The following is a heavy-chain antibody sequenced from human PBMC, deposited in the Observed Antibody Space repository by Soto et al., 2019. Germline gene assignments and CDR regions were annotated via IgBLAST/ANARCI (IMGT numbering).Heavy chain of an antibody. D-gene: IGHD3-10*01. V-gene: IGHV3-30-3*01. J-gene: IGHJ4*02. CDR3: ARAHGPYYHSSYYGIGRNYFHX. Sequence: WGSLRLSCAATGFTFSSHAMNWVRQAPGKGLEGVSFIAFDGSNRYYAESVRGRYTISRDNSKNILYLHMNSLRPDDKAIHYCARAHGPYYHSSYYGIGRNYFHXVGQVALVAGSX. CDR1: GFTFSSHA. CDR2: IAFDGSNR.